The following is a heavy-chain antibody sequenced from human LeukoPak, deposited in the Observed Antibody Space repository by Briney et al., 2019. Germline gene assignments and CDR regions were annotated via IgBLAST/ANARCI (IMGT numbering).Heavy chain of an antibody. J-gene: IGHJ4*02. D-gene: IGHD3-10*01. V-gene: IGHV3-23*01. CDR2: ISGGST. CDR1: GGSVSSGSYY. CDR3: AKKRITMVRGVDY. Sequence: QPSETLSLTCTVSGGSVSSGSYYWSWIRQAPGKGLEWVSAISGGSTYYADSVKGRFTISRDNSKNTLYLQMNSLRAEDTAVYYCAKKRITMVRGVDYWGQGTLVTVSS.